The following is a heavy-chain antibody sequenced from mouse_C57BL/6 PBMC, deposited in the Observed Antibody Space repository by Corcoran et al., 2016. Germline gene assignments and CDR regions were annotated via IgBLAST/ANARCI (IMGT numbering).Heavy chain of an antibody. V-gene: IGHV9-3*01. CDR1: GYTFTTYG. Sequence: QIQLVQSGPELKKPGETVKISCKASGYTFTTYGMSWVKQAPGKGLKWMGWINTYSGVPTYADDFKGRFAFSLETSASTAYLQINNLKNEDTATYFCARGTAQASWGQGTTLTVSS. J-gene: IGHJ2*01. CDR3: ARGTAQAS. CDR2: INTYSGVP. D-gene: IGHD3-2*02.